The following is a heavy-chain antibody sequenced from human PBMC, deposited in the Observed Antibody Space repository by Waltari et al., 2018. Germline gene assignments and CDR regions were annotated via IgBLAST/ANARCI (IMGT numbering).Heavy chain of an antibody. J-gene: IGHJ4*02. CDR1: GXTSSDXY. D-gene: IGHD3-16*01. CDR2: MRNKARRXTT. V-gene: IGHV3-72*01. CDR3: IRDXXWGYYDH. Sequence: EVQLVESGGGLVQPGGXLRLSXAASGXTSSDXYMXWVRKAPGKGLEWCGIMRNKARRXTTDYAASVIGRXAIXRDXSXNXRYLQMNXXXTDDXAVYYCIRDXXWGYYDHXGQGTPVTVXS.